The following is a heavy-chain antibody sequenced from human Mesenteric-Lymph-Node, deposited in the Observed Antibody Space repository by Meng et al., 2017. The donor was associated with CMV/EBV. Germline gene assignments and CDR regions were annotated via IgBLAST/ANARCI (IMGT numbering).Heavy chain of an antibody. CDR2: ISSSGSSK. J-gene: IGHJ4*02. Sequence: GGSLRLSCAASGFTFSTYNMNWIRQAPGKGLEWVSSISSSGSSKSYVDSVKGRFTISRDNAKNSLYLQMNSLRAEDTAVYYCASTPYGDYYFRYWGQGTLVTGSS. D-gene: IGHD4-17*01. CDR1: GFTFSTYN. CDR3: ASTPYGDYYFRY. V-gene: IGHV3-21*01.